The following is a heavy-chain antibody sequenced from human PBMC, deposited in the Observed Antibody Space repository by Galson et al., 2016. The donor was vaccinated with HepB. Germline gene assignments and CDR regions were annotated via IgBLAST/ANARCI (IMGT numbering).Heavy chain of an antibody. CDR1: GFTSSTYA. CDR3: ATNGPQLYFHWLNSFDY. D-gene: IGHD3-9*01. V-gene: IGHV3-23*01. CDR2: ISATGSST. Sequence: SLRLSCAASGFTSSTYAMSWVRQAPGKGLGWVSAISATGSSTYYADSVKGRFTISKDNSKNTLYLQMNGLRTEDTAIYYCATNGPQLYFHWLNSFDYWGQGTLVTVSS. J-gene: IGHJ4*02.